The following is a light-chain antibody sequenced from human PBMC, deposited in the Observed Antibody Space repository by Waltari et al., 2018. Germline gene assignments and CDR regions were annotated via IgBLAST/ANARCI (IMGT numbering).Light chain of an antibody. J-gene: IGLJ2*01. Sequence: QSALIQPPSVSGSPGQSVTISCTGTSSDVGSYDYVSWYQQHPGTVPKPMIYNVNTQPSGVPDRFSGSKSGTSASLAITGLQAEDEADYYCQSYDSSVVFGGGTKLTVL. V-gene: IGLV2-11*01. CDR3: QSYDSSVV. CDR2: NVN. CDR1: SSDVGSYDY.